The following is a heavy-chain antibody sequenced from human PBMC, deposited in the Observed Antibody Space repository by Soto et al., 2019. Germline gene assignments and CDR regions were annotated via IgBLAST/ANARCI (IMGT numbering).Heavy chain of an antibody. Sequence: PSETLSLTCAVSGGSISSSNWWSWVRQPPGKALEWIGEIYHSGSTNYNPSLKSRVTISVDKSKNQFSLKLSSVTAADTAVYYCARRYYGDDGCYYYYYGMDVLGQGTTVTVSS. V-gene: IGHV4-4*02. J-gene: IGHJ6*02. CDR1: GGSISSSNW. D-gene: IGHD4-17*01. CDR3: ARRYYGDDGCYYYYYGMDV. CDR2: IYHSGST.